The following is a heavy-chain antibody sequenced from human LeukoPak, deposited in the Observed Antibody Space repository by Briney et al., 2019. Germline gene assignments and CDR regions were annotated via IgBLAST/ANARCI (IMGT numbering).Heavy chain of an antibody. CDR2: IGTAGDT. CDR3: ARRLSYCGGDCQTYGMDV. CDR1: GFTFSSYD. J-gene: IGHJ6*02. Sequence: PGGSLRLSCAASGFTFSSYDMHWVRQATGKGLEWVSAIGTAGDTYYPGSVKGRFTISRENAKNSLYLQMNILRAEDTAVYYCARRLSYCGGDCQTYGMDVWGQGTTVTVSS. V-gene: IGHV3-13*01. D-gene: IGHD2-21*02.